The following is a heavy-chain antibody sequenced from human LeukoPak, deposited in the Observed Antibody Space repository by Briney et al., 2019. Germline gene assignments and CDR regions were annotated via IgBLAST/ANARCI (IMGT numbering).Heavy chain of an antibody. CDR1: GFTFSDYY. D-gene: IGHD1-26*01. J-gene: IGHJ3*02. CDR2: ISSSGSTI. V-gene: IGHV3-11*01. Sequence: GGSLRLSCAASGFTFSDYYMSWIRQAPGKGLEWVSYISSSGSTICYADSVKGRFTISRDNAKNSLYLQMNSLRAEDTAVYYCARLGGATKEDAFDIWGQGTMVTVSS. CDR3: ARLGGATKEDAFDI.